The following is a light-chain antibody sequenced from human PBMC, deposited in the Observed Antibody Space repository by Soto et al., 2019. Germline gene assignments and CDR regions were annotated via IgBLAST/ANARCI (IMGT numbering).Light chain of an antibody. V-gene: IGLV2-11*01. Sequence: QSVLTQPRSVSGSPGQSVTISCTGTSSDVGGYKYVSWYQQHPGKAPKLMIYDVSNRPSGVPDRFSGSKSGNTASLTISGLQAEDEADSYCSSYAGSYTWVFGGGSKVTVL. CDR3: SSYAGSYTWV. J-gene: IGLJ3*02. CDR2: DVS. CDR1: SSDVGGYKY.